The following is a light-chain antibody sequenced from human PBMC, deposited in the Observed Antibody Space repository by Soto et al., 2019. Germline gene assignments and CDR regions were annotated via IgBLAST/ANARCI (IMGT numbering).Light chain of an antibody. CDR3: KQYNSTPAT. J-gene: IGKJ2*01. V-gene: IGKV4-1*01. Sequence: DIVMTQSPDSLAVSLGERATINCKSSQSVLYSSNNKNYLAWYQQKPGQPPKLLIYWASTRESGVPDRFSGSGSGTDFLLTISSLQAEDVAVYYCKQYNSTPATFGQGTKLEIK. CDR2: WAS. CDR1: QSVLYSSNNKNY.